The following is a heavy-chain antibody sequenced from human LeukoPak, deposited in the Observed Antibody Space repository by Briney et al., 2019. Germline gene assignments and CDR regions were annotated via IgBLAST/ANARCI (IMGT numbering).Heavy chain of an antibody. Sequence: GGSLRLSCAASGFTFSSYSMNWVRQAPGKGLEWVSSISSSSYIYYADSVKGRFTISRDNAKSSLYLQMNSLRAEDTAVYYCARAIRYGIAAAGTIDYWGQGTLVTVSS. V-gene: IGHV3-21*01. CDR2: ISSSSYI. CDR1: GFTFSSYS. J-gene: IGHJ4*02. CDR3: ARAIRYGIAAAGTIDY. D-gene: IGHD6-13*01.